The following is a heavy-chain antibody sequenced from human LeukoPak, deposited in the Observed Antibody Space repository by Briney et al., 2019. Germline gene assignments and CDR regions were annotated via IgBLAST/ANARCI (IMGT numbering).Heavy chain of an antibody. CDR2: IYSGGST. CDR3: ARLWYYYYGMDV. Sequence: GGSLRLSCAASGFTVSSNYMSWVRQAPGKGLEWVSVIYSGGSTYYADSVKGRFTISRDNSKNTLYLQMNSLRAEDTAVYYCARLWYYYYGMDVWGQGTTVTVSS. V-gene: IGHV3-53*01. CDR1: GFTVSSNY. J-gene: IGHJ6*02. D-gene: IGHD2-21*01.